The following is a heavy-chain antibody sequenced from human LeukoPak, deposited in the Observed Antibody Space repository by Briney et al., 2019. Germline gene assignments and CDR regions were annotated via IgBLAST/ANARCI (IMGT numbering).Heavy chain of an antibody. J-gene: IGHJ6*02. V-gene: IGHV3-66*03. CDR3: ARAHPQYSSSWYPYYYYYYGMDV. CDR2: IYSCGST. CDR1: GFTVSSNY. Sequence: GGSLRLSCAASGFTVSSNYMSWVRQAPGKGLEWVSVIYSCGSTYYADSVKGRFTISRDNSKNTLYLQMNSLRAEDTAVYYCARAHPQYSSSWYPYYYYYYGMDVWGQGTTVTVSS. D-gene: IGHD6-13*01.